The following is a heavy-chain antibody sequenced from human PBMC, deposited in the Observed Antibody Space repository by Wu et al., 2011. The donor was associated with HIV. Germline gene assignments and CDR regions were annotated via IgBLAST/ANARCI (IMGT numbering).Heavy chain of an antibody. J-gene: IGHJ3*02. D-gene: IGHD3-16*01. CDR2: ISAYNGNT. Sequence: QVRAGCESGAEVKKPGASVKVSCKASGYTFTSKGISWVRQAPGQGLEWMGWISAYNGNTNYAQKLQGRVTMTTDTSTRTAHMELRSLRSDDTAVYYCARGTYDQVRAFDIWGQGTMVTVSS. CDR1: GYTFTSKG. CDR3: ARGTYDQVRAFDI. V-gene: IGHV1-18*01.